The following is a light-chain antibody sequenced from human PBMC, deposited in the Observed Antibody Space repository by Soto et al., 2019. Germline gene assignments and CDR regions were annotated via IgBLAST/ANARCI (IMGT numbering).Light chain of an antibody. CDR1: SXDLGAYKY. CDR3: SSYTNTSTLV. Sequence: QSVLTQPASVSGSPGQSITISCAGTSXDLGAYKYVSWYQQHPDKAPKLILYEVSRRPSGVSNRFSGSKSGNTASLTISGLLAEDEADYSCSSYTNTSTLVFGTGTKVTVL. CDR2: EVS. V-gene: IGLV2-14*03. J-gene: IGLJ1*01.